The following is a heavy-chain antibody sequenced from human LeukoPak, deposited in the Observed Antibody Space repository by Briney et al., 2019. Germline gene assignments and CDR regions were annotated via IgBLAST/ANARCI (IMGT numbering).Heavy chain of an antibody. CDR3: AKDSGYSYGSAGDY. CDR1: GFSLDYYA. D-gene: IGHD5-18*01. J-gene: IGHJ4*02. Sequence: PGGSLRLSCAASGFSLDYYALHWVRQAPGKGMEWVSGISWNSGSIGYADSVKGRFTISRDNAKNSLYLQMNSLRAEDTALSYCAKDSGYSYGSAGDYWGQGTLVTVSS. V-gene: IGHV3-9*01. CDR2: ISWNSGSI.